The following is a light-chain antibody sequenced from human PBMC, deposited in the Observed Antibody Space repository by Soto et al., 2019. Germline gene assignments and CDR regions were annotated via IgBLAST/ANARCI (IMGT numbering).Light chain of an antibody. CDR2: DAS. V-gene: IGKV3-11*01. Sequence: EIVLTQSPATLSLSPGERATLSCRASQSVSSYLAWYQQKPGQAPRLLIYDASNRATGIPARFSGSGSATAFTLLKSSLLPEDFAVHCWHQPYTFGQGTKLEIK. J-gene: IGKJ2*01. CDR3: HQPYT. CDR1: QSVSSY.